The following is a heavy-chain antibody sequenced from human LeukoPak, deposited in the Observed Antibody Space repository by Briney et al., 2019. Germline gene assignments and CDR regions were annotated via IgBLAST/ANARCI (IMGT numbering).Heavy chain of an antibody. D-gene: IGHD2-15*01. Sequence: GGSLRLSCAASGFTFSSYNMNWVRQAPGKGLEWVSYISSSSRTMYDADSVKGRFTISRDNAKNSLFLQMSSLRAEDTAVYYCARVAATPYQYYYMDAWGKGTTVTVSS. CDR2: ISSSSRTM. CDR1: GFTFSSYN. J-gene: IGHJ6*03. CDR3: ARVAATPYQYYYMDA. V-gene: IGHV3-48*01.